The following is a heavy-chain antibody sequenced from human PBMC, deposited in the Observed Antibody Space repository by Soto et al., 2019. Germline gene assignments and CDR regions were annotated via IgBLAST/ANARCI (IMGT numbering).Heavy chain of an antibody. CDR3: ARDPSIRSPPDY. CDR2: ISSTGSYT. V-gene: IGHV3-11*05. D-gene: IGHD3-3*02. Sequence: GGSLRLSCAASGFTFNDYYMTWIRQAPGTGLEWVSYISSTGSYTKYADSVKGRFTISRDNAKNSLYLQMDSLRDEDTGIYYCARDPSIRSPPDYWGRGTQVTVSS. J-gene: IGHJ4*02. CDR1: GFTFNDYY.